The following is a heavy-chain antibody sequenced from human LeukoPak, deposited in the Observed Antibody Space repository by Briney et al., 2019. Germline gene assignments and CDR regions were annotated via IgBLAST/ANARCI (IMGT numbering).Heavy chain of an antibody. D-gene: IGHD6-13*01. Sequence: GGSLRLSCVASGFTFSSYSMNWVRQAPGTGLEWVSYISSSSSTIYYADSVKGRFTISRDNAKNSLYLQMNSLRAEDTAVYYCARAQQLRQNRGYYGMDVWGQGTTVTVSS. V-gene: IGHV3-48*01. CDR3: ARAQQLRQNRGYYGMDV. J-gene: IGHJ6*02. CDR2: ISSSSSTI. CDR1: GFTFSSYS.